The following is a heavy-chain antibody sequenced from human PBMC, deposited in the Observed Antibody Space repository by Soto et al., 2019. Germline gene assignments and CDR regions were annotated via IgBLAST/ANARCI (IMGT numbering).Heavy chain of an antibody. J-gene: IGHJ4*02. D-gene: IGHD4-4*01. CDR2: FDPEDGET. Sequence: ASVKVSCKVSGYTLTELSMHWVRQAPGKGLEWMGGFDPEDGETIYAQKFQGRVTITADTSTDTAYMELSSLRSEDTAVYYCARLYTDGNDYWGQGTLVTVSS. V-gene: IGHV1-24*01. CDR3: ARLYTDGNDY. CDR1: GYTLTELS.